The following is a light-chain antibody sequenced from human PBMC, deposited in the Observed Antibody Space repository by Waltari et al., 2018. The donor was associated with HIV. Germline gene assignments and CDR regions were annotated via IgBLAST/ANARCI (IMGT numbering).Light chain of an antibody. CDR3: QQYYTFPRT. CDR2: GAS. V-gene: IGKV1-16*01. Sequence: DIQITQSPPSRSASVGQRVTITCRASQTVRSSLAWYQQRPGKAPKSLVYGASKLQTEVPSRFSAGGSGTNFSLTISSLKPEDFATYICQQYYTFPRTFGRGTRVDMK. CDR1: QTVRSS. J-gene: IGKJ1*01.